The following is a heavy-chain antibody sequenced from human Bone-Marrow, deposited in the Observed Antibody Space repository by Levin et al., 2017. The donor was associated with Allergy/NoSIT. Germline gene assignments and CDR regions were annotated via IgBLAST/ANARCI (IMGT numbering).Heavy chain of an antibody. J-gene: IGHJ5*01. V-gene: IGHV3-7*01. CDR1: GFTFNNYW. Sequence: GESLKISCVGSGFTFNNYWMSWVRQAPGKGLEWVADIRQDGSERYYLDSVKGRFTISRDNAKKSLFLQMKFLSAEDTAMYYCATGTESAYPLNWFDSWGQGVLVTVSS. CDR3: ATGTESAYPLNWFDS. D-gene: IGHD3-3*01. CDR2: IRQDGSER.